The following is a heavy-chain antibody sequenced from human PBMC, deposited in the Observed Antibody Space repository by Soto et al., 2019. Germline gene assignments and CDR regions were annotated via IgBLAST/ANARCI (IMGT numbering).Heavy chain of an antibody. D-gene: IGHD6-6*01. CDR1: GFTFSSYA. V-gene: IGHV3-64D*09. Sequence: GGSLKLSCSAFGFTFSSYAMHWVRQAPGKGLEYVPAISSNGGSTYYADSVKGRCTISRDNSKNTLYLQMSSLRAEDAAVYNCVKDQPSIAARPVGGEYWGQGPLVTVSS. J-gene: IGHJ4*02. CDR2: ISSNGGST. CDR3: VKDQPSIAARPVGGEY.